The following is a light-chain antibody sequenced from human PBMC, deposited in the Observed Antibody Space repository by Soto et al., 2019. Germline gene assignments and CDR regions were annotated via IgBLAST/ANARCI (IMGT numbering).Light chain of an antibody. V-gene: IGKV1-27*01. CDR1: HGIAPY. CDR3: QKYNSAPLT. CDR2: ATS. Sequence: DVQMTQSQSSLSAFLGDRVTITCRASHGIAPYLAWFQQNPGKVPKLLIYATSTLQSGVPSRFSGSGSGTDFTLTITGLQPEDVATYYCQKYNSAPLTFGGGTIVEIK. J-gene: IGKJ4*01.